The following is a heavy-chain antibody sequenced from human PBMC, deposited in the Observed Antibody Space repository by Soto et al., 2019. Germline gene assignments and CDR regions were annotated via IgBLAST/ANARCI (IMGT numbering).Heavy chain of an antibody. Sequence: QVQLVQSGAEVKKPGSSVKVSCKASGGTFSSYTISWVRQAPGQGLEWMGRIIPILGIANYAQKFQGRVTIAAKKSTSTAYMELSSLRSEDTAVYYWAREEADYDFWSGYSPDGGYWFVPGGQGPLVAVSS. CDR2: IIPILGIA. V-gene: IGHV1-69*08. J-gene: IGHJ5*02. CDR3: AREEADYDFWSGYSPDGGYWFVP. CDR1: GGTFSSYT. D-gene: IGHD3-3*01.